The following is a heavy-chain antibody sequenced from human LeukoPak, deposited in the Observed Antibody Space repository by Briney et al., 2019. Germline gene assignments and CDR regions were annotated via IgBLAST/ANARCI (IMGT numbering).Heavy chain of an antibody. CDR1: GFTFSSYA. D-gene: IGHD3-22*01. CDR3: ARRAGDYSHPYDY. V-gene: IGHV3-66*04. Sequence: GGSLRLSCAASGFTFSSYAMSWVRQAPGKGLEWVSVIYSDGRTYYADSVKGRFTISRDNSKNTVYLQMNSLRAEDTAMYYCARRAGDYSHPYDYWGQGTLVTVSS. J-gene: IGHJ4*02. CDR2: IYSDGRT.